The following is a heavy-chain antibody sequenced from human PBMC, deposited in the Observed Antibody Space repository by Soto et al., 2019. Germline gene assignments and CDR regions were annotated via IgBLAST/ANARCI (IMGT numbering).Heavy chain of an antibody. D-gene: IGHD3-3*01. V-gene: IGHV1-18*01. CDR1: GYTFTSYG. CDR3: ARDQGAYYDFWSCYYRWFEP. CDR2: ISAYNGNT. Sequence: QVQLVQSGAEVKKPGASVKVSCKASGYTFTSYGISWVRQAPGLGLEWMGWISAYNGNTNYAQKLQGRVTMTTDTPPSTDYMELSSLRSDETAVYYCARDQGAYYDFWSCYYRWFEPGGQGTLVTASS. J-gene: IGHJ5*02.